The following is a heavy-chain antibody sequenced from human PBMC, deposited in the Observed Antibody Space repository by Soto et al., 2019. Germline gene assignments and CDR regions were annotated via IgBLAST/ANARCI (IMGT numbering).Heavy chain of an antibody. CDR3: ARLASGWQYYYFDL. CDR2: INHSGST. CDR1: GGSFSPYF. Sequence: SETLSLTCAVYGGSFSPYFWSWIRQPPGKGLEWIGEINHSGSTNYNPSLTRRATLSVDTSKNQVSLKLTSVTAADTAVYYCARLASGWQYYYFDLWGRGTPVIVSS. V-gene: IGHV4-34*01. D-gene: IGHD6-19*01. J-gene: IGHJ2*01.